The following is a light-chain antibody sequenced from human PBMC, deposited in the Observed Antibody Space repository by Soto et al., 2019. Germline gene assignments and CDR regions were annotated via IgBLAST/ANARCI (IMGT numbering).Light chain of an antibody. CDR2: DAA. CDR1: QSVAAF. CDR3: HQRSNWPIFT. Sequence: EIVLTQSPATLSLFPGERATLSCRASQSVAAFLAWYQQKPGQAPRLLIYDAAKRAPGIPARFSGSGSGTDFTLTSSSLEPEDSAEYYCHQRSNWPIFTFGPGTKV. J-gene: IGKJ3*01. V-gene: IGKV3-11*01.